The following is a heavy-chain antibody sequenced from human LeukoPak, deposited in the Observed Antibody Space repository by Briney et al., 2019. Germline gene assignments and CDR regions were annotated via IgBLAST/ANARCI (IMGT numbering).Heavy chain of an antibody. J-gene: IGHJ5*02. CDR2: IKQDGSER. V-gene: IGHV3-7*01. D-gene: IGHD2-15*01. CDR1: GFTFSRHW. Sequence: GGSLRLSCATSGFTFSRHWMSWVRQAPGKGPEWVANIKQDGSERYYVHSVKGRFTISRDNAKNSLYLQMNSLRAEDTAVYYCAKEKAGSCCNWFDPWGQGTLVTVSS. CDR3: AKEKAGSCCNWFDP.